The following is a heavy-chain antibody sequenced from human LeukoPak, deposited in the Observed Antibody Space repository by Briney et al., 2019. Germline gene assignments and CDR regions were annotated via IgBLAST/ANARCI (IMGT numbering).Heavy chain of an antibody. CDR1: GFTFSSYG. D-gene: IGHD5-18*01. J-gene: IGHJ4*02. CDR2: IRYDGSNK. V-gene: IGHV3-30*02. Sequence: TGGSLRLSCAASGFTFSSYGMHWVRQAPGKGLEWVAFIRYDGSNKYYADSVKGRFAISRDNSKNTLYLQMNSLRAGDTAVYYCASAGYSYGAFFDWGQGTLVTVSS. CDR3: ASAGYSYGAFFD.